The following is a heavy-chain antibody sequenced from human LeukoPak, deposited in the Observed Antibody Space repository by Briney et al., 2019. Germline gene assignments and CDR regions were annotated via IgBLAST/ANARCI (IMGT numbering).Heavy chain of an antibody. V-gene: IGHV7-4-1*02. CDR1: GYTFTSYA. J-gene: IGHJ5*02. Sequence: ASVKVSCKASGYTFTSYAMNWVRQAPGQGLEWMGWINTNTGNPTCAQGFTGRFVFSLDTSVSTAYLQISSLKAEDTAVYYCAREVVPAAILFGNWFDPWGQGTLVTVSS. CDR3: AREVVPAAILFGNWFDP. CDR2: INTNTGNP. D-gene: IGHD2-2*02.